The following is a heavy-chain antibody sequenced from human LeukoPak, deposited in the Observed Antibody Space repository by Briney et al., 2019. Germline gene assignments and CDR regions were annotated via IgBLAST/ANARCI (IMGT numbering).Heavy chain of an antibody. J-gene: IGHJ4*02. CDR1: GYTFTGYY. D-gene: IGHD3-22*01. CDR2: INPNSGGT. V-gene: IGHV1-2*02. CDR3: ARSADGVIASDY. Sequence: ASVKVSCKASGYTFTGYYMHWVRQAPGQGLEWMGWINPNSGGTNYAQKFQGRVTMTRDTSISTAYMELSRLRSDDTAVYYCARSADGVIASDYWGQGTLVTVSS.